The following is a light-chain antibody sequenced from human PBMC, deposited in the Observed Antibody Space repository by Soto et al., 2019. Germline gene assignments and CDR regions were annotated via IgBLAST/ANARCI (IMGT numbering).Light chain of an antibody. CDR2: GAS. V-gene: IGKV3-15*01. Sequence: ETVMTQSPATLSVSLGERATLSCRASQSVNTNLAWYQQKPGQAPRLLIYGASIRATGVPARFSGSGSGTDFALTISSLQPEDFAIYFCQQYKNWPPVTFGGGTKVEIK. CDR1: QSVNTN. J-gene: IGKJ4*01. CDR3: QQYKNWPPVT.